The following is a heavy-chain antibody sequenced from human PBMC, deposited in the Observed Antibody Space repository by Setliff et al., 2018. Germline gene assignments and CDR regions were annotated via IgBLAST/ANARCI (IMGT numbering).Heavy chain of an antibody. CDR2: IEPTDSYT. CDR1: GYTFTNYW. J-gene: IGHJ4*02. Sequence: LGESLKISCRGSGYTFTNYWINWVRQLPGKGLEWMGRIEPTDSYTNYSPSFQGHVTISIDKSITTAYLHWSSLKASDTAMYYCTRGGYDSGVWGQGTLVTVSS. V-gene: IGHV5-10-1*01. D-gene: IGHD6-25*01. CDR3: TRGGYDSGV.